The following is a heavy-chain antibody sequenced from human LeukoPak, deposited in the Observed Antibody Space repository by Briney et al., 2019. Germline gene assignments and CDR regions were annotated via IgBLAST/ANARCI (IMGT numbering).Heavy chain of an antibody. CDR2: IIPIFGTA. D-gene: IGHD4-17*01. CDR3: AREVSLDYGDSDAFDI. CDR1: GGTFSSYA. V-gene: IGHV1-69*01. J-gene: IGHJ3*02. Sequence: SVKVSCKASGGTFSSYAISWVRQARGQGLEWMGGIIPIFGTANYAQKFQGRVTITADESTSTAYMELSSLRSEDTAVYYCAREVSLDYGDSDAFDIWGQGTMVTVSS.